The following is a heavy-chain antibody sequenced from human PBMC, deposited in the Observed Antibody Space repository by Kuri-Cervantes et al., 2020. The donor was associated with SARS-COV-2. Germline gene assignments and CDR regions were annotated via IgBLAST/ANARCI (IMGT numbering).Heavy chain of an antibody. V-gene: IGHV1-69*05. CDR3: ARGRIVGARGYYYYMDV. Sequence: SVKVSCKTSGGTFSNYIISWVRQAPGQGLEWMGGIIPMFGLPSYAQKFQGRVTITTDESTSTAYMELSSLRSEDTAVYYCARGRIVGARGYYYYMDVWGKGTTVTVSS. D-gene: IGHD1-26*01. J-gene: IGHJ6*03. CDR1: GGTFSNYI. CDR2: IIPMFGLP.